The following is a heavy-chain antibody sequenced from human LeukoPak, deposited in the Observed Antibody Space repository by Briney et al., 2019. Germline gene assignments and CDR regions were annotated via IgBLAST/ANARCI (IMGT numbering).Heavy chain of an antibody. J-gene: IGHJ4*02. Sequence: TSETLSLTCAVYGGSFSGYYWSWIRQPAGKGLEWIGRIYPSGSTNYNPSLKSRVTMSVDTSKNQFSLKLSSVTAADTAVYYCARCFYDSSGYYSELDWGQGTLVTVSS. CDR2: IYPSGST. V-gene: IGHV4-59*10. D-gene: IGHD3-22*01. CDR1: GGSFSGYY. CDR3: ARCFYDSSGYYSELD.